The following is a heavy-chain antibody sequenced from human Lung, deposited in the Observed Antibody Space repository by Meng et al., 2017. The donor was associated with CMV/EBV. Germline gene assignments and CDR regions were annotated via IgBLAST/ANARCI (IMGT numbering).Heavy chain of an antibody. D-gene: IGHD2-15*01. V-gene: IGHV4-34*01. CDR2: INHSGST. CDR3: ARSNIVVVVAATLGYYYYGMDV. Sequence: SETLSLXXAVYGGSFSGYYWSWIRQPPGEGLEWIGEINHSGSTNYNPSLKSRVTISVDTSKNQSSLKLSSVTAADTAVYYCARSNIVVVVAATLGYYYYGMDVWGQGTXVTVSS. CDR1: GGSFSGYY. J-gene: IGHJ6*02.